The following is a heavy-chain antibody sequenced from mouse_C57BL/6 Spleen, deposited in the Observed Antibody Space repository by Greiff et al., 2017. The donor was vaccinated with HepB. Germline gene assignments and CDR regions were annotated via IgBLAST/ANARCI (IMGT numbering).Heavy chain of an antibody. V-gene: IGHV1-50*01. Sequence: VQLQQPGAELVKPGASVKLSCKASGYTFTSYWMQWVKQRPGQGLEWIGEIDPSDSYTNYNQKFKGKATLTVDTSSSTAYMQLSSLTSEDSAVYYCARGGRITPRYWYFDVWGTGTTVTVSS. D-gene: IGHD1-1*01. J-gene: IGHJ1*03. CDR3: ARGGRITPRYWYFDV. CDR1: GYTFTSYW. CDR2: IDPSDSYT.